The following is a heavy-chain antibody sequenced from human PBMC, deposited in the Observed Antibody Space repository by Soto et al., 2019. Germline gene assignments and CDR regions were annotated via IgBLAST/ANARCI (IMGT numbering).Heavy chain of an antibody. CDR3: ARDQRNLHYGRGCFDP. D-gene: IGHD4-17*01. V-gene: IGHV1-18*01. Sequence: ASVKVSCKTSGYIFTAYGLTWLRQAPGQRPEWMGWVSTNDDRKNYAQKFQGRVTMTTDRSTTTTSMELSSLRSEDTAVDYCARDQRNLHYGRGCFDPWGQGTLVTVSS. CDR1: GYIFTAYG. CDR2: VSTNDDRK. J-gene: IGHJ5*02.